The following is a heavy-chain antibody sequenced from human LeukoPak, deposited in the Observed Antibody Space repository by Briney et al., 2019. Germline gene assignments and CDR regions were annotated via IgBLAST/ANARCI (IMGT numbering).Heavy chain of an antibody. Sequence: PGGSLRLSCAVSGFTFSSYWMSWVRQAPGKGLEWVANIKEDGSAKDHVDSVKGRFTISRDNAKNTLYLQMNSLRAEDTAVYYCARAGYSGYDYCPYWGQGTLVTVSS. D-gene: IGHD5-12*01. CDR1: GFTFSSYW. V-gene: IGHV3-7*01. CDR2: IKEDGSAK. J-gene: IGHJ4*02. CDR3: ARAGYSGYDYCPY.